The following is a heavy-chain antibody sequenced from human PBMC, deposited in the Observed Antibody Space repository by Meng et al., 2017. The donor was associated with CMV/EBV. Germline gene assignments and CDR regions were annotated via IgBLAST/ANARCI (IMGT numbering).Heavy chain of an antibody. CDR3: AKVGRDCSSSSCYTGYYGTDV. J-gene: IGHJ6*02. D-gene: IGHD2-2*02. CDR1: GFTFSSYW. CDR2: IKQDGSEK. V-gene: IGHV3-7*03. Sequence: ETLSLTCAASGFTFSSYWMSWVRQAPGKGLEWVANIKQDGSEKYYVDSVKGRFTISRDNAKNSLYLQMNSLRAEDTALYYCAKVGRDCSSSSCYTGYYGTDVWGQGTTVTVSS.